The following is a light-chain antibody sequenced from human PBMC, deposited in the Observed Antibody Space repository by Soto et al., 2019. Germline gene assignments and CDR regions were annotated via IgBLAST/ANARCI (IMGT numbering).Light chain of an antibody. J-gene: IGLJ2*01. CDR1: KLGDKY. CDR3: QAWDTSTVV. V-gene: IGLV3-1*01. CDR2: QNR. Sequence: SYELTQPPSMSVSPGQTASITCSGDKLGDKYVCWYQQKPGQSPVLVIYQNRKRPSGIPERFSGSNSGNTATLTISETQAMDEADYYCQAWDTSTVVFGGGTKLTVL.